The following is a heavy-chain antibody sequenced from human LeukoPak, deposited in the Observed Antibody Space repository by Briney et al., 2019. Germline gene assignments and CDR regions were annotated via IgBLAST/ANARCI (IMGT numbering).Heavy chain of an antibody. D-gene: IGHD2-2*01. Sequence: GGSLRLSCAASGFTFSSYGMHWVRQAPGKGLEWVAFIRYDGSNKYYADSMKGRFTISSATSKTTLYLQITSQKADKQAVYYCAKSRVPAARMDVFDYWGQGTLVTVSS. CDR1: GFTFSSYG. J-gene: IGHJ4*02. CDR3: AKSRVPAARMDVFDY. CDR2: IRYDGSNK. V-gene: IGHV3-30*02.